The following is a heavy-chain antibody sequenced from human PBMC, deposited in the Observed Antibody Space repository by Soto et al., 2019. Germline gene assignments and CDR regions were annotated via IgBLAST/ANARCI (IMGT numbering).Heavy chain of an antibody. D-gene: IGHD3-10*01. CDR3: ARDGERCLKLIYYYYGMDV. Sequence: QVQLVQSGAEVKTPGSSVKVSCKASGGTFSSYTISWVRQAPGQGNEWMGRIIPILGIANYAQKFQGRVTITSDKSTSTAYMELSSLRSEDTAVYYCARDGERCLKLIYYYYGMDVWGQGTTVTVSS. CDR2: IIPILGIA. CDR1: GGTFSSYT. J-gene: IGHJ6*02. V-gene: IGHV1-69*08.